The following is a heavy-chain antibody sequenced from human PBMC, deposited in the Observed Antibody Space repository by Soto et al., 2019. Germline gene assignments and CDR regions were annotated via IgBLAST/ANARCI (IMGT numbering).Heavy chain of an antibody. CDR1: GGSISSGGYY. V-gene: IGHV4-31*03. D-gene: IGHD3-10*01. J-gene: IGHJ4*02. CDR2: IYYSGSP. Sequence: QVQLQESGPGLVKPSQTLSLTCTVSGGSISSGGYYWSWIRQQPGKGLEWLGYIYYSGSPYYNPSLQSRLTISVDPSKTQFSLKLSSVTAAATAVYYCARVYSYGSGRIIDYWGQGNLVTVSS. CDR3: ARVYSYGSGRIIDY.